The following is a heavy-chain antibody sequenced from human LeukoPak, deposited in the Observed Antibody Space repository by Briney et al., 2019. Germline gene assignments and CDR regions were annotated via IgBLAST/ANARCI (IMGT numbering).Heavy chain of an antibody. J-gene: IGHJ4*02. CDR3: ARGALRYFDWLSEYYFDY. CDR1: GFTVSSNY. Sequence: GGSLRLSCAASGFTVSSNYMSWVRQAPGKGLEWVSVIYSGGSTYYADSVKGRFTISRDNSKNTLYLQMNSLRAEDTAVYYCARGALRYFDWLSEYYFDYWGQGTLVTVSS. D-gene: IGHD3-9*01. CDR2: IYSGGST. V-gene: IGHV3-53*01.